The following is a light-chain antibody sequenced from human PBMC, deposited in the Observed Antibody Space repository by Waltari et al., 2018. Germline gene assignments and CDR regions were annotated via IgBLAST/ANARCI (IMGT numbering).Light chain of an antibody. CDR1: QIVNRW. CDR2: KAS. V-gene: IGKV1-5*03. J-gene: IGKJ1*01. Sequence: TCRASQIVNRWLAWYQQKPGKAPKLLISKASALQNGVAPRLSGGGSGTEFTLTISNLQPDDSSTYYCQQYEAFPVTFGHGTKVEIK. CDR3: QQYEAFPVT.